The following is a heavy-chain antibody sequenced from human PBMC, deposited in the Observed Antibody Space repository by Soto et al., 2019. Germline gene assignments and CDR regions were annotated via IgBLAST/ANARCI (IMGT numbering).Heavy chain of an antibody. V-gene: IGHV4-34*01. D-gene: IGHD2-21*02. CDR3: ARCGDKDAFDI. CDR1: GGSFRGYY. CDR2: INHSGST. Sequence: SETLSLTCAVYGGSFRGYYWSWIRQPPGKGLEWIGEINHSGSTNYNPSLKSRVTISVDTSKNQFSLKLSSVTAADTAVYYCARCGDKDAFDIWGQGTMVTVSS. J-gene: IGHJ3*02.